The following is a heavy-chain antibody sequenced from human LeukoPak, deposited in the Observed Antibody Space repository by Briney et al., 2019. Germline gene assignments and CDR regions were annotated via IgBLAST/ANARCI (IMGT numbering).Heavy chain of an antibody. D-gene: IGHD3-22*01. CDR1: GYTFTIYY. J-gene: IGHJ4*02. V-gene: IGHV1-46*01. CDR2: INPSGGST. CDR3: AREGTGDSSWYSDY. Sequence: ASVTVSCTASGYTFTIYYMHWVRQAPGQGLEWMGIINPSGGSTSYAQKFQGRVTMTRDMSTSTVYMELSSLRSEDTAVYYCAREGTGDSSWYSDYWGQGTLVTVSS.